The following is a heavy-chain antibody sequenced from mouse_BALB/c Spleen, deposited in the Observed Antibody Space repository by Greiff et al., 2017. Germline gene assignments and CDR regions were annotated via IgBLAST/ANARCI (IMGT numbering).Heavy chain of an antibody. CDR1: GDSITSGY. J-gene: IGHJ3*01. D-gene: IGHD2-10*01. V-gene: IGHV3-8*02. CDR2: ISYSGST. Sequence: EVQLQQSGPSLVKPSQTLSLTCSVTGDSITSGYWNWIRKFPGNKLEYMGYISYSGSTYYNPSLKSRISITRDTSKNQYYLQLNSVTTEDTATYYCAPAYYGNLAWFAYWGQGTLVTVSA. CDR3: APAYYGNLAWFAY.